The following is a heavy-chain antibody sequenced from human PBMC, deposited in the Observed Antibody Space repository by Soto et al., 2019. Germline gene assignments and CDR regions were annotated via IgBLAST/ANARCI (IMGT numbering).Heavy chain of an antibody. CDR3: AKTTSGSHGRNYGMDV. CDR1: GFSFGNYA. CDR2: LPERGSSP. V-gene: IGHV3-23*01. D-gene: IGHD5-18*01. Sequence: GASMRLPCSAFGFSFGNYAMSCVRQAPGKGLEWVSALPERGSSPYYAESVKGRFTISRDNSKNSLYLQMNSRRAEDTAVYYCAKTTSGSHGRNYGMDVWGQGTTVTVYS. J-gene: IGHJ6*02.